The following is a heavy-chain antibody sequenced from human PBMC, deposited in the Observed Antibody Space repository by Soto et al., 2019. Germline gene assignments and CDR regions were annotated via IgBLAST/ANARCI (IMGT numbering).Heavy chain of an antibody. V-gene: IGHV3-23*01. Sequence: EVLLLESGGDLAQPGGSLRLSCAASGFTFANYAMSWVRQAPGKGLEWVSGISASGRDTYYADSVKDRFTISRDSSKNTLYLQMNSLSADDTAVYYCARASMVRGIIGWFDPWGQGTLVTVSS. D-gene: IGHD3-10*01. CDR3: ARASMVRGIIGWFDP. J-gene: IGHJ5*02. CDR2: ISASGRDT. CDR1: GFTFANYA.